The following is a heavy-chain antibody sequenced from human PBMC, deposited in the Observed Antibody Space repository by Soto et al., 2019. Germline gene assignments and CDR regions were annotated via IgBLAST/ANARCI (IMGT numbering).Heavy chain of an antibody. CDR2: IWYDGSNK. CDR1: GFTFSSYG. J-gene: IGHJ6*03. D-gene: IGHD3-10*01. V-gene: IGHV3-33*01. Sequence: GGSLILSCAASGFTFSSYGMHWVRQAPGKGLEWVAVIWYDGSNKYYADSVKGRFTISRDNSKNTLYLQMNSLRAEDTAVYYCARGGSGSYSLSYYYYYYYMDVWGKGTTVTVSS. CDR3: ARGGSGSYSLSYYYYYYYMDV.